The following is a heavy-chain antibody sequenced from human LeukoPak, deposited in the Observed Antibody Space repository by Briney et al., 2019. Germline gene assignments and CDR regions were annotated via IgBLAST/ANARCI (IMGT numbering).Heavy chain of an antibody. CDR2: IYYSGNT. Sequence: SETLSLTCTVSGVSISSSNSYWGWIRQPPGKGLEWIGSIYYSGNTYYNASLKSQVSISVDTSKNQFSLKLTSVTAADTAVYYCARAYRGYSYGQYYYYYMDVWGKGTTVTVSS. CDR3: ARAYRGYSYGQYYYYYMDV. J-gene: IGHJ6*03. D-gene: IGHD5-18*01. V-gene: IGHV4-39*07. CDR1: GVSISSSNSY.